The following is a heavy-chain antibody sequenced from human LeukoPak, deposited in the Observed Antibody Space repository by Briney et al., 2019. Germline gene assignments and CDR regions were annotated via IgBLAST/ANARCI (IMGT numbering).Heavy chain of an antibody. Sequence: PSETLSLTCAVYGGSFSGYYWSWIRQPPGKGLEWIGEINHSGSTNYNPSLKSRVTISVDTSKNQFSLKLSSVTAADTAVYYYARGRMIVVVRTGYFQHWGQGTLVTVSS. CDR2: INHSGST. CDR1: GGSFSGYY. D-gene: IGHD3-22*01. J-gene: IGHJ1*01. CDR3: ARGRMIVVVRTGYFQH. V-gene: IGHV4-34*01.